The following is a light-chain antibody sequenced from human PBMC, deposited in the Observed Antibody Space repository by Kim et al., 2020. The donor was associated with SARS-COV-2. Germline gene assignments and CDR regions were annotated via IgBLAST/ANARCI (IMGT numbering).Light chain of an antibody. Sequence: LSPGEIAALSCRASQSVSSYLAWYQQKPGQAPRRLIYDASNRATGIPARFSGSGSGTDFTLTISSLEPEDFAVYYCQQRSNWPPYTFGQGTKLEI. CDR1: QSVSSY. CDR3: QQRSNWPPYT. CDR2: DAS. V-gene: IGKV3-11*01. J-gene: IGKJ2*01.